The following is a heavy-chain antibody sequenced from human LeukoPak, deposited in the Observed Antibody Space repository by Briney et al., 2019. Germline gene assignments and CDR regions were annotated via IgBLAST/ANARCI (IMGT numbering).Heavy chain of an antibody. CDR1: GYTFNGYY. D-gene: IGHD3-10*01. V-gene: IGHV1-2*02. CDR2: INPNSGGT. CDR3: ASDKYYGSGSYVY. J-gene: IGHJ4*02. Sequence: GSVKVPCKASGYTFNGYYKHWVRQAPGQGPKWMGWINPNSGGTNYAQKFQGRVTMTRDTSISTAYMELSRLRSDDTAVYYCASDKYYGSGSYVYWGQGTLVTVSS.